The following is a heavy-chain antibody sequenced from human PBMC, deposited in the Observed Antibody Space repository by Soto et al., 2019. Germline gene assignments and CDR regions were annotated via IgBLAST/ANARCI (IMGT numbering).Heavy chain of an antibody. CDR2: IYTSGST. V-gene: IGHV4-4*07. D-gene: IGHD3-22*01. Sequence: SETLSLTCTVSGGSISSYYWSWIRQPAGKGLEWIGRIYTSGSTNYNPSPKSRVTMSVDTSKNQFSLKLSSVTAADTAVYYCARDYDSSGSDAFDIWGQGTMVTVSS. CDR3: ARDYDSSGSDAFDI. J-gene: IGHJ3*02. CDR1: GGSISSYY.